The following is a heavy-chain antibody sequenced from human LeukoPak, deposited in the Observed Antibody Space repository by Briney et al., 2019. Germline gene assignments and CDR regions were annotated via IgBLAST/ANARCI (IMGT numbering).Heavy chain of an antibody. CDR3: ARALGLANYYYYYYYMDV. J-gene: IGHJ6*03. D-gene: IGHD1-7*01. Sequence: SETLSLTCTVSGGSISSYYWSWIRQPPGKGLEWIGYIYYSGSTNYNPSLKSRVTISVDTSKNQFSLKLSSVTAADTAVYYCARALGLANYYYYYYYMDVWDKGTTVTVSS. V-gene: IGHV4-59*01. CDR2: IYYSGST. CDR1: GGSISSYY.